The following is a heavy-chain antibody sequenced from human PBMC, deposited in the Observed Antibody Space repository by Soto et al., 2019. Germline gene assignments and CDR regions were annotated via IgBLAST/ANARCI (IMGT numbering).Heavy chain of an antibody. J-gene: IGHJ4*02. D-gene: IGHD2-8*01. CDR3: AKERDNGADRYYFDD. V-gene: IGHV3-30*09. Sequence: GGSLRLSCTASGFPFSSYTMHWLRRAPGKGLEWVGIISFDGSSKYYADWLKGRIVISRDNSKDTLYLQMHSLRAEDTAVYFCAKERDNGADRYYFDDWGQGTLVTVSS. CDR1: GFPFSSYT. CDR2: ISFDGSSK.